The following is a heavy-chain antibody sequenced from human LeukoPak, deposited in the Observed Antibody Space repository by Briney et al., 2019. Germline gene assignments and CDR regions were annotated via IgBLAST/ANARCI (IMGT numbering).Heavy chain of an antibody. V-gene: IGHV3-23*01. Sequence: PGGSLRLSCAASGFTFSDCYMTWIRQAPGKGLEWVSAISGSGGSTYYADSVKGRFTISRDNSKNTLYLQMNSLRAEDTAVYYCASGIQLWPSDAFDIWGQGTMVTVSS. CDR2: ISGSGGST. J-gene: IGHJ3*02. D-gene: IGHD5-18*01. CDR1: GFTFSDCY. CDR3: ASGIQLWPSDAFDI.